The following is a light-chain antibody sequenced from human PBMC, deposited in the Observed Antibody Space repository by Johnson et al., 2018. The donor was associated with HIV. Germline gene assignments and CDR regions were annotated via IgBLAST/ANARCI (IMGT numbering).Light chain of an antibody. CDR2: SHN. J-gene: IGLJ1*01. Sequence: QSVLTQPPSASGTPGQRVTISCSGSSSNIESNTVNWYQQLPGTAPKLLMYSHNQRPSGVPDRFSGSKSGTSATLGITGLQTGAEADYYCGTWDSSLSAPDGCGTGTKVTVL. V-gene: IGLV1-44*01. CDR1: SSNIESNT. CDR3: GTWDSSLSAPDG.